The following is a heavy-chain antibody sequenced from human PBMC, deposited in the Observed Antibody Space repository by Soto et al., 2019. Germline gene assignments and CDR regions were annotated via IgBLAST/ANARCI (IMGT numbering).Heavy chain of an antibody. D-gene: IGHD2-15*01. V-gene: IGHV1-18*04. Sequence: QVQLVQSGAEVKKPGASVKVSCKASGYTFTSYGISWVRQAPGQGLEWMGWISAYNGNTNYAQKLQGRVTMTTDTSTSTAYMELRSLRSDATAVYYCARETTSCSGGSCYSPGGDYSYYYGMGVWGQGPTVTVS. J-gene: IGHJ6*02. CDR1: GYTFTSYG. CDR3: ARETTSCSGGSCYSPGGDYSYYYGMGV. CDR2: ISAYNGNT.